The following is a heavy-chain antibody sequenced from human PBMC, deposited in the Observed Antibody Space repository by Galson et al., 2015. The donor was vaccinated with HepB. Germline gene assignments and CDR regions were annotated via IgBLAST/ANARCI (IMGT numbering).Heavy chain of an antibody. D-gene: IGHD3-22*01. CDR3: AKDSSGYYTEDAFDI. Sequence: SLRLSCAASGFTFSSYGMHWVRQAPGKGLEWVAVIWYDGSNKYYADSVKGRFTISRDNSKNTLYLQMNSLRAEDTAVYYCAKDSSGYYTEDAFDIWGQGTMVTVSS. J-gene: IGHJ3*02. CDR1: GFTFSSYG. CDR2: IWYDGSNK. V-gene: IGHV3-33*06.